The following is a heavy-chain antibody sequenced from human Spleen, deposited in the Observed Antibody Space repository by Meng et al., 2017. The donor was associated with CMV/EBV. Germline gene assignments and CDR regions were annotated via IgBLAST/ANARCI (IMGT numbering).Heavy chain of an antibody. D-gene: IGHD1/OR15-1a*01. Sequence: CAASGFTFSSFWIHWVRQAPGQGLVWVSRINSHGSTTTYAESVKGRFTISRDNAKNALYLQMKSLRLEDTAVYYCARSSPTGTAVDYWGQGTLVTVSS. J-gene: IGHJ4*02. CDR3: ARSSPTGTAVDY. V-gene: IGHV3-74*01. CDR2: INSHGSTT. CDR1: GFTFSSFW.